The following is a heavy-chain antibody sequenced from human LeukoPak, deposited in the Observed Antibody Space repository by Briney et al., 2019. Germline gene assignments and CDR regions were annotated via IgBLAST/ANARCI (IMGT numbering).Heavy chain of an antibody. D-gene: IGHD3-22*01. V-gene: IGHV4-38-2*02. CDR3: ARRITMIVAGGFDP. J-gene: IGHJ5*02. CDR2: IYYGGST. Sequence: PSETLSLTCTVSGYSISALANWGWIRQSPGKGLEWIGSIYYGGSTYYNPSLKSRVTISLDTSKNQFSLKLSSVTAADTAVYYCARRITMIVAGGFDPWGQGTLVTVSS. CDR1: GYSISALAN.